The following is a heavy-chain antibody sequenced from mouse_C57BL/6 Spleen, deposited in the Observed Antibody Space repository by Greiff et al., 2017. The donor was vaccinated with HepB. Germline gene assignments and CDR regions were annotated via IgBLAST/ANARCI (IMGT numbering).Heavy chain of an antibody. V-gene: IGHV1-81*01. CDR2: IYPRSGNT. CDR3: ARRDLPVVATSTDFDY. D-gene: IGHD1-1*01. Sequence: QVQLQQSGAELARPGASVKLSCKASGYTFTSYGISWVKQRTGQGLEWIGEIYPRSGNTYYNEKFKGKATLTADKSSSTAYMELRSLTSEDSAVYFCARRDLPVVATSTDFDYWGQGTTLTVSS. J-gene: IGHJ2*01. CDR1: GYTFTSYG.